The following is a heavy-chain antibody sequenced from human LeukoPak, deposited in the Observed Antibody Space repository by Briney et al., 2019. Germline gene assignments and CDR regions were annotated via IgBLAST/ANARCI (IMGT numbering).Heavy chain of an antibody. D-gene: IGHD3-22*01. CDR1: GFTFSSYA. V-gene: IGHV3-23*01. CDR3: AKDLSYDSSGYYAY. Sequence: GGSLRLSCAASGFTFSSYAMSWICQAPGKGLEWVSAISGSGGSTYYADSVKGRFTISRDNSKNTLYLQMNSLRAEDTAVYYCAKDLSYDSSGYYAYWGQGTLVTVSS. CDR2: ISGSGGST. J-gene: IGHJ4*02.